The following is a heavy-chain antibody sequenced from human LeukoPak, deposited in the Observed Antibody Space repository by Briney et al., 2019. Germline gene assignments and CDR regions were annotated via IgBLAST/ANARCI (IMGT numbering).Heavy chain of an antibody. J-gene: IGHJ4*02. CDR3: ARLDSGDNAYDY. CDR2: IYTSGIT. D-gene: IGHD4-17*01. Sequence: SETLSLTCTVSGASISSYYWSWTRQPAGKRLELIGRIYTSGITNYNPSLKSRVTMSVDMSKNQFSLKLSSVTAADTAVYYCARLDSGDNAYDYWGQGTLVTVSS. V-gene: IGHV4-4*07. CDR1: GASISSYY.